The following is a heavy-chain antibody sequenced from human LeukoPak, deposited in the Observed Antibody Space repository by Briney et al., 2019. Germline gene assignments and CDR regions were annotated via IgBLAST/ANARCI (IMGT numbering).Heavy chain of an antibody. D-gene: IGHD5-12*01. J-gene: IGHJ4*02. CDR3: AREGSQWLQDY. V-gene: IGHV3-21*01. CDR1: GFTFSSYS. Sequence: GGSLRLSCAASGFTFSSYSMNWARQAPGKGLEWVSSISSSSSYIYYADSVKGRFTISRDNAKNSLYLQMNSLRAEDTAVYYCAREGSQWLQDYWGQGTLVTVSS. CDR2: ISSSSSYI.